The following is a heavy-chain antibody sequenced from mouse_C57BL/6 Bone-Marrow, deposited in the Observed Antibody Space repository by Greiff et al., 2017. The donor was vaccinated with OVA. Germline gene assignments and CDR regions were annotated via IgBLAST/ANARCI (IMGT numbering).Heavy chain of an antibody. Sequence: EVQRVESGPGLVKPSQSLSLTCSVTGYSITSGYYWNWIRQFPGNKLEWMGYISYDGSNNYNPSLKNRISITRDTSKNQFFLKLNSVTTEDTATYYCAHFAMDYWGQGTSVTVSS. CDR2: ISYDGSN. CDR1: GYSITSGYY. CDR3: AHFAMDY. V-gene: IGHV3-6*01. J-gene: IGHJ4*01.